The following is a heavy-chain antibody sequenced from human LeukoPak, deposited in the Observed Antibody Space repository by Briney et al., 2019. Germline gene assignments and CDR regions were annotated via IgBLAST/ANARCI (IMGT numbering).Heavy chain of an antibody. V-gene: IGHV3-23*01. Sequence: GGSLRLSCAASGFIFSSYAMSWVRQAPGKGLEWVSDISGSGDRTNHADSVKGRFTISRDNSKNTLYLQMNSLRAEDTAVYYCAKREGYYDSSGTSWGLDVWGQGTTVTVSS. J-gene: IGHJ6*02. CDR2: ISGSGDRT. CDR1: GFIFSSYA. CDR3: AKREGYYDSSGTSWGLDV. D-gene: IGHD3-22*01.